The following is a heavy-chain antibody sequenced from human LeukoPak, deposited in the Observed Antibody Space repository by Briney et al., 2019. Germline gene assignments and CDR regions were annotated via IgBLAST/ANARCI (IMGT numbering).Heavy chain of an antibody. J-gene: IGHJ4*02. CDR3: ARGGMGAPDY. Sequence: SETLSLTCSVSGDSISSNYLSWIRQPPGKGLEWIGYTYYSGSTNYNPSLKSRVTISVDTSKNQFSLRLSSVTAADTAVYYCARGGMGAPDYWGQGTLVTVSS. V-gene: IGHV4-59*01. D-gene: IGHD1-26*01. CDR2: TYYSGST. CDR1: GDSISSNY.